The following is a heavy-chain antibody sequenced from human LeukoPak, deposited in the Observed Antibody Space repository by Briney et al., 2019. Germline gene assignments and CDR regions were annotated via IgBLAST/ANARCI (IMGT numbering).Heavy chain of an antibody. J-gene: IGHJ3*02. CDR2: ISAYNGNT. CDR1: GYTFTSYG. D-gene: IGHD2-15*01. V-gene: IGHV1-18*01. CDR3: ARGGDYIVVVVAATRSGDAFDI. Sequence: ASVKVSCKASGYTFTSYGISWVRQAPGQGLEWMGWISAYNGNTNYAQKLQGRVTMTTDTSTSTAYMELRSLRSDDTAVYYCARGGDYIVVVVAATRSGDAFDIWGQGTMVTVSS.